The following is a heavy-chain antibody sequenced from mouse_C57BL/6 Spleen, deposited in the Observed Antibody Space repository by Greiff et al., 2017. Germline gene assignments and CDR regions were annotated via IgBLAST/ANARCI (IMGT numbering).Heavy chain of an antibody. J-gene: IGHJ4*01. CDR1: GYTFTDYY. V-gene: IGHV1-19*01. CDR2: INPYNGGT. CDR3: ARSEGYAMDY. Sequence: SGPVLVKPGASVKMSCKASGYTFTDYYMNWVKQSHGKSLEWIGVINPYNGGTSYNQKFKGKATLTVDKSSSTAYMELNSLTSEDSAVYYCARSEGYAMDYWGQGTSVTVSS.